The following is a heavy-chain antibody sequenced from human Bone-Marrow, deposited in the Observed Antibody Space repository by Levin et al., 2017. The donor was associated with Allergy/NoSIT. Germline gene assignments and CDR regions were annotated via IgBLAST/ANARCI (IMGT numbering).Heavy chain of an antibody. V-gene: IGHV3-21*01. J-gene: IGHJ5*01. CDR1: GFTFRSYP. CDR2: ISVSSRYI. CDR3: AREQAPTSYYDNSGSPKYFDS. D-gene: IGHD3-22*01. Sequence: SCEASGFTFRSYPMNWVRQAPGRGLEWVSSISVSSRYIYYRASVRGRFTISRDNGKNSVFLQMDSLRAEDTAVYFCAREQAPTSYYDNSGSPKYFDSWGQGTLVTVSS.